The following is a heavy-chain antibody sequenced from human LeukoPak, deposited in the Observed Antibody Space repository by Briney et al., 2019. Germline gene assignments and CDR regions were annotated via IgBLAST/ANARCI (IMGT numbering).Heavy chain of an antibody. Sequence: ASVKVSCKVSGYTLTKLSMHWVRQATGQGLEWMGWMNPNSGNTGYAQKFQGRVAVTRSTSISTAYMELSSLRSEDTAVYYCASRYCSGGSCYSPIWGQGTLVTVSS. CDR1: GYTLTKLS. CDR3: ASRYCSGGSCYSPI. J-gene: IGHJ4*02. CDR2: MNPNSGNT. D-gene: IGHD2-15*01. V-gene: IGHV1-8*01.